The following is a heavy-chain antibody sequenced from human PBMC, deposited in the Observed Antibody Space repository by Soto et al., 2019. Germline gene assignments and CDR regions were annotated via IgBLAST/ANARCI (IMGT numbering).Heavy chain of an antibody. CDR2: ISDDR. D-gene: IGHD3-10*01. V-gene: IGHV3-23*01. CDR1: GLTFRNSS. CDR3: AKGSGDKYGSRFDS. Sequence: GGSLRLSCVVSGLTFRNSSRNWVRQTPGKGLEWVSGISDDRYYAESVPGRFTISTDNSQSTVYLHMNSLRSEDTAIYYCAKGSGDKYGSRFDSLAPGTRVTGSS. J-gene: IGHJ4*02.